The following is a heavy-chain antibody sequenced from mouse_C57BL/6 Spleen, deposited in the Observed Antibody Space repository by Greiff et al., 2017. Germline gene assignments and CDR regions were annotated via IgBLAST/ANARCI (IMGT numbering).Heavy chain of an antibody. Sequence: DVQLVESGAELVRPGSSVKMSCKTSGYTFTSYGINWVKQRPGQGLEWIGYIYIGNGYTEYNEKFKGKATLTSDTSSSTAYMQLSSLTSEDSAIYFCARDYDYDGRGYFDYWGQGTTLTVSS. V-gene: IGHV1-58*01. CDR3: ARDYDYDGRGYFDY. J-gene: IGHJ2*01. CDR1: GYTFTSYG. D-gene: IGHD2-4*01. CDR2: IYIGNGYT.